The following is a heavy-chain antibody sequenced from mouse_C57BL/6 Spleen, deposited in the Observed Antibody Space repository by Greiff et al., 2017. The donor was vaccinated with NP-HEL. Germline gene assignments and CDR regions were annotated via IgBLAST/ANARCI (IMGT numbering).Heavy chain of an antibody. D-gene: IGHD2-5*01. CDR1: GYTFTDYE. CDR2: IDPETGGT. V-gene: IGHV1-15*01. Sequence: QVHVKQSGAELVRPGASVTLSCKASGYTFTDYEMHWVKQTPVHGLEWIGAIDPETGGTAYNQKFKGKAILTADKSSSTAYMELRSLTSEDSAVYYCTRRAYYSNFDYWGQGTTLTVSS. CDR3: TRRAYYSNFDY. J-gene: IGHJ2*01.